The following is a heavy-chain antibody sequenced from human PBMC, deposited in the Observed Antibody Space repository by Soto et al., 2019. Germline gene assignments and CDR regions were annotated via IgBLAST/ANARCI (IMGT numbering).Heavy chain of an antibody. J-gene: IGHJ6*02. CDR1: GGTFSSYA. V-gene: IGHV1-69*01. CDR3: ARVYYGSGSRYYYYYGMDV. CDR2: FIPIFGTA. D-gene: IGHD3-10*01. Sequence: QVQLVQSGAEVKKPGSSVKVSCKASGGTFSSYAISWVRQAPGQGLEWMGGFIPIFGTANYAQKIQGRVTITADESTSTAYMELSSLRSEDTAVYYCARVYYGSGSRYYYYYGMDVWGQGTTVTVSS.